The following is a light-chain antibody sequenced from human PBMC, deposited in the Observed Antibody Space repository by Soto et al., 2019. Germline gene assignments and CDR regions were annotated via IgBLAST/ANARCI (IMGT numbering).Light chain of an antibody. V-gene: IGKV3-20*01. J-gene: IGKJ4*01. Sequence: EIVLTQSPGTLSLSPGERATLSCRASQSVSSNYLAWYQQNPGQAPRLLIYGASSRATGIPDRFSGSGSGTEFSLTISRLEPEDFAVYYCHQYGISTFGGGTKVEIK. CDR3: HQYGIST. CDR1: QSVSSNY. CDR2: GAS.